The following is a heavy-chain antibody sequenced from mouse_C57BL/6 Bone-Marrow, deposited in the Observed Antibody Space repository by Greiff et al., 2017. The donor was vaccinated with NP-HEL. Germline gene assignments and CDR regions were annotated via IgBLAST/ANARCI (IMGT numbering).Heavy chain of an antibody. Sequence: VQLKESGGGLVKPGGSLKLSCAASGFTFSDYGMHWVRQAPEKGLEWVAYISSGSSTIYYADTVKGRFTISRDNAKNTLFLQMTSLRSEDTAMYYCARRYRGLYYYAMDCWGQGTSVTVSS. J-gene: IGHJ4*01. CDR2: ISSGSSTI. CDR1: GFTFSDYG. CDR3: ARRYRGLYYYAMDC. V-gene: IGHV5-17*01. D-gene: IGHD2-12*01.